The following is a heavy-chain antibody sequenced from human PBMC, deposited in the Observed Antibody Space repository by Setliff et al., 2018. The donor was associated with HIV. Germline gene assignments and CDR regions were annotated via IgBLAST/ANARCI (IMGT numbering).Heavy chain of an antibody. V-gene: IGHV1-69*05. CDR3: ARGGADYDYVWGSYPQYYYYMDV. Sequence: GASVKVSCKVSGDTFNNYGLNWVRQAPGQGLEWMGGIIPIFKSADYAQKFQGRVAITTDESTSTAYMDLSSLKSEDTAIYYCARGGADYDYVWGSYPQYYYYMDVWGKGTTVTVSS. CDR1: GDTFNNYG. D-gene: IGHD3-16*02. CDR2: IIPIFKSA. J-gene: IGHJ6*03.